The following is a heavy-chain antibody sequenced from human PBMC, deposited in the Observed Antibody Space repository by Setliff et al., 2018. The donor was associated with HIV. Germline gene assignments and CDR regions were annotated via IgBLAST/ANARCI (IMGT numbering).Heavy chain of an antibody. Sequence: KPGGSLRLSCAASDFTFSTYCMNWVRQAPGKGLEWISSISYRSSYIYYSDSVKGRFTISRNDAENSLFLQLNSLRDEDTAVYYCARGAYGYYFDYWGQGALVTVSS. J-gene: IGHJ4*02. V-gene: IGHV3-21*01. CDR3: ARGAYGYYFDY. D-gene: IGHD4-17*01. CDR1: DFTFSTYC. CDR2: ISYRSSYI.